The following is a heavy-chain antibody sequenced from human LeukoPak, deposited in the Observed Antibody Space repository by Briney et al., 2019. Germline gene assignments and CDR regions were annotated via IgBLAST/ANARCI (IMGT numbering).Heavy chain of an antibody. CDR1: GFTFSSYG. CDR3: ARGGGYSYGLFDY. J-gene: IGHJ4*02. Sequence: GGSLRLSCAASGFTFSSYGMHWVRQAPGKGLEWVAVIWYDGSNKYYADSVKGRFTISRDNSKNTLYPQMNSLRAEDTAVYYCARGGGYSYGLFDYWGQGTLVTVSS. CDR2: IWYDGSNK. V-gene: IGHV3-33*01. D-gene: IGHD5-18*01.